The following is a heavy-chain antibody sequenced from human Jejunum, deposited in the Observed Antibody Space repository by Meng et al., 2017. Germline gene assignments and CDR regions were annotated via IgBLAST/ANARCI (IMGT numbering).Heavy chain of an antibody. CDR2: IKQDGSEK. D-gene: IGHD6-19*01. J-gene: IGHJ4*02. Sequence: GESLKISCVVSGFTFSDYWMHWVRQAPGKGLEWVASIKQDGSEKKYVDSVMGRLTISRDNAKNSLYLQMDSLRAEDTAVYYCARSSSGCPDVWGQGTLVTVSS. CDR3: ARSSSGCPDV. V-gene: IGHV3-7*01. CDR1: GFTFSDYW.